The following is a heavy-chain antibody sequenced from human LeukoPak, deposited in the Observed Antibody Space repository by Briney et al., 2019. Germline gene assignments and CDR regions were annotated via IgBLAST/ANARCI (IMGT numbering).Heavy chain of an antibody. D-gene: IGHD3-9*01. CDR1: GGSISSYY. CDR2: IYYSGTT. Sequence: SETLSLTCTVSGGSISSYYWSWIRQPPGKRLEWIGYIYYSGTTNYNPSLKSRVTISVDMSKNQFSLKLSSVTAADTAVYYCARRYYDILTGDYWYFDLWGRGTLVTVSS. J-gene: IGHJ2*01. V-gene: IGHV4-59*01. CDR3: ARRYYDILTGDYWYFDL.